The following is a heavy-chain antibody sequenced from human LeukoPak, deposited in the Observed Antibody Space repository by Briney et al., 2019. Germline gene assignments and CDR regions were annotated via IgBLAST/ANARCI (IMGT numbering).Heavy chain of an antibody. Sequence: ASVKVSCKASGYRFTSYGITWVRQAPGQGLEWMGWISAYNGNTNYAQKVQGRVTLTTDSSTSTAYMELRSLRSDDTAVYYCAREGYCSGGICYSTMNWFDPWGQGTLVTVSS. CDR1: GYRFTSYG. CDR2: ISAYNGNT. CDR3: AREGYCSGGICYSTMNWFDP. J-gene: IGHJ5*02. D-gene: IGHD2-15*01. V-gene: IGHV1-18*01.